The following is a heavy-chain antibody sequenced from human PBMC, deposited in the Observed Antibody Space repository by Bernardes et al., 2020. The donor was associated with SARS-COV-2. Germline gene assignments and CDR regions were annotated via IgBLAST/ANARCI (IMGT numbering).Heavy chain of an antibody. D-gene: IGHD6-13*01. V-gene: IGHV3-53*01. CDR1: GFTVSSNY. CDR3: ARDLESSGMDV. CDR2: IYSGGST. Sequence: GSLRLSCAASGFTVSSNYMSWVRQAPGKGLEWVSVIYSGGSTCYADSVKGRFTISRDNSKNTLYLQMNSLRAEDTAEYYCARDLESSGMDVWGQGTMVTVSS. J-gene: IGHJ6*02.